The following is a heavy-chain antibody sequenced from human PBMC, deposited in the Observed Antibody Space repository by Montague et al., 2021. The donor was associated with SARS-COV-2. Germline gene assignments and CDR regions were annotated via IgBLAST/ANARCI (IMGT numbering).Heavy chain of an antibody. CDR3: ACGEITTRGLIYYYGMDL. Sequence: SETLSLTCAVYGGSFSGYYWTWIRQSPRKGLEWIGEINHSGSTNYNPSLKSRVTISVDTSKNQFSLKLSSVTAADTAFYYCACGEITTRGLIYYYGMDLWGQGTTVTVS. V-gene: IGHV4-34*01. D-gene: IGHD4-11*01. J-gene: IGHJ6*02. CDR1: GGSFSGYY. CDR2: INHSGST.